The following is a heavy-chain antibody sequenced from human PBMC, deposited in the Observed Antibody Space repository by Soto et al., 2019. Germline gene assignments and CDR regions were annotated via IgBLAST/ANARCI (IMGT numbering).Heavy chain of an antibody. CDR1: GFTVSSNY. J-gene: IGHJ2*01. CDR3: AKGLAYCGGDCYSHFDL. Sequence: EVQLVESGGGLVQPGGSLRLSCAASGFTVSSNYMSWVRQAPGKGLEWVSVIYSGGSTYYADSVKGRFTISRHNSKNTLYLQMNSLRAEDTAVYYCAKGLAYCGGDCYSHFDLWGRGTLVTVSS. CDR2: IYSGGST. V-gene: IGHV3-53*04. D-gene: IGHD2-21*02.